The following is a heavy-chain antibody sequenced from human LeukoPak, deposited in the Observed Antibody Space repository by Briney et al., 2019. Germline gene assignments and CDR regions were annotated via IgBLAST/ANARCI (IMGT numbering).Heavy chain of an antibody. Sequence: GASVKVSCKASGYTFTGYYVHWVRQAPIQGLEWMGWINPHTGGTNYAQRFQGRVTMTRGTSISTAYMELSRLTSDDTAVYYCARLDDSSGLYYFDYWGQGTLVTVSS. CDR1: GYTFTGYY. CDR2: INPHTGGT. J-gene: IGHJ4*02. CDR3: ARLDDSSGLYYFDY. D-gene: IGHD6-19*01. V-gene: IGHV1-2*02.